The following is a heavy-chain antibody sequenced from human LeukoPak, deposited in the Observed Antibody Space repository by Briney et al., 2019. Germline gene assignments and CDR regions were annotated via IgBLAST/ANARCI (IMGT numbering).Heavy chain of an antibody. CDR3: ARDVGGSGTYFDY. CDR2: ISSSSTI. V-gene: IGHV3-48*01. CDR1: GFTFSSSA. Sequence: PGGSLRLSCAASGFTFSSSAMSWVRQAPGKGLEWVSYISSSSTIHYADSVKGRFTISRDNAKNSLYLQMNSLRAEDTAVYYCARDVGGSGTYFDYWGQGTLVTVSS. J-gene: IGHJ4*02. D-gene: IGHD3-10*01.